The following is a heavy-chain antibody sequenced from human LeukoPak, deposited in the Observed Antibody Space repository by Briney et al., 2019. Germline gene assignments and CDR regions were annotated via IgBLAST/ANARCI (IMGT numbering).Heavy chain of an antibody. Sequence: SETLSLTCAVYGGSFSGYYWSWIRQPPGKGLEWIGEINHSGSTNYNPSLKSRVTISVDTSKNQFSLKLSSVTAADTAVYYCARGPEAVAGDLDSWGQGTLVTVSS. CDR2: INHSGST. J-gene: IGHJ4*02. CDR1: GGSFSGYY. CDR3: ARGPEAVAGDLDS. V-gene: IGHV4-34*01. D-gene: IGHD6-19*01.